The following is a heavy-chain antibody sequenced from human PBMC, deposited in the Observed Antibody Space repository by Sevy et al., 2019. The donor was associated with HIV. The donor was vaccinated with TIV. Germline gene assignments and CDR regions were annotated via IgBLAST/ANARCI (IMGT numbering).Heavy chain of an antibody. D-gene: IGHD3-22*01. J-gene: IGHJ5*02. CDR2: ISSDGSTR. CDR1: GFTFSTYG. CDR3: AKEGYYYDSRSSDWFDP. V-gene: IGHV3-30*02. Sequence: GGSLRLSCAASGFTFSTYGMHWVRQGPGKGLEWVATISSDGSTRSYVDSVKGRFSISRDNSKNTLYLQMNNLTPEDTAVFYCAKEGYYYDSRSSDWFDPWGQGTLVTVSS.